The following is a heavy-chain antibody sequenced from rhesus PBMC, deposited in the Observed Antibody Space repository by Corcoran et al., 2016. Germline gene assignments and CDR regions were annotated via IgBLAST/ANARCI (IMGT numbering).Heavy chain of an antibody. V-gene: IGHV3S5*01. J-gene: IGHJ6*01. CDR1: GFPFTTYA. Sequence: EVQLVETGGGFVQPVGSLRLSCEASGFPFTTYALKWVRQAPGKGLEWVSGVSYAGDRTVYAGSVKGRFIISRDNSKNTLSLQMNSLRPDDTAVYYCAKDRDPYGKFVGIYYNPLDSWGQGAVVTVSS. D-gene: IGHD4-17*01. CDR2: VSYAGDRT. CDR3: AKDRDPYGKFVGIYYNPLDS.